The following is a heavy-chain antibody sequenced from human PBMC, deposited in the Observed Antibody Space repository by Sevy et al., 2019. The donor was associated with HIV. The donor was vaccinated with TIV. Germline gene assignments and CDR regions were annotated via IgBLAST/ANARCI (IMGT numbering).Heavy chain of an antibody. D-gene: IGHD4-4*01. J-gene: IGHJ6*02. V-gene: IGHV3-30*18. CDR2: SSYDGHTN. CDR3: AKDLLQLTIKELAQDYYYGMDV. CDR1: GFSFSNFG. Sequence: GGSLRLSCIASGFSFSNFGMHWVRQAPGKGLEWVAISSYDGHTNYFGDSVKGRFTISRDNSKNTLYLQMNSLRVQDTAVYYCAKDLLQLTIKELAQDYYYGMDVWDQGTTVTVSS.